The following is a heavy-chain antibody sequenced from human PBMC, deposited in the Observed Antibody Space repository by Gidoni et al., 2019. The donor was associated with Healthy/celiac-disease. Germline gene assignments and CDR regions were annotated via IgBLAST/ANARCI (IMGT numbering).Heavy chain of an antibody. CDR2: IMPILGLA. V-gene: IGHV1-69*08. D-gene: IGHD3-3*01. J-gene: IGHJ4*02. CDR3: ARDGEMAIPLEY. CDR1: GGTFSSYT. Sequence: QVQLVQSGAEVKKPGSSVKVCCKASGGTFSSYTIRWVRQAPGQGLEWMGRIMPILGLANYAQTFQGRVTNTADKSTSTAYMELSSLRSEDTAVYYCARDGEMAIPLEYWGQGTLVTVSS.